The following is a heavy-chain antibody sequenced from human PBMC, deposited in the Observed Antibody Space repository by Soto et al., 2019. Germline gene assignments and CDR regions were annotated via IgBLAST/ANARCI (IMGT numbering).Heavy chain of an antibody. V-gene: IGHV4-34*01. CDR1: GGSFSGYY. Sequence: TLSLTCAVYGGSFSGYYWSWIRQPPGKGLEWIGEINHSGSTNYNPSLKSRVTISVDTSKNQFSLKLSSVTAADTAVYYCARGSWNCTNGVCYYYGMDVWGQGTTVTVSS. CDR3: ARGSWNCTNGVCYYYGMDV. CDR2: INHSGST. D-gene: IGHD2-8*01. J-gene: IGHJ6*02.